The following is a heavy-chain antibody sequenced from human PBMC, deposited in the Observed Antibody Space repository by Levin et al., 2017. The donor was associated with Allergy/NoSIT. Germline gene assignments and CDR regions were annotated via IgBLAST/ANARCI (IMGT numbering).Heavy chain of an antibody. D-gene: IGHD3-9*01. CDR2: ISGSGGST. J-gene: IGHJ3*02. CDR3: AKDLTLTPEDDAFDI. V-gene: IGHV3-23*01. Sequence: GESLKISCAASGFTFSSYAMSWVRQAPGKGLEWVSAISGSGGSTYYADSVKGRFTISRDNSKNTLYLQMNSLRAEDTAVYYCAKDLTLTPEDDAFDIWGQGTMVTVSS. CDR1: GFTFSSYA.